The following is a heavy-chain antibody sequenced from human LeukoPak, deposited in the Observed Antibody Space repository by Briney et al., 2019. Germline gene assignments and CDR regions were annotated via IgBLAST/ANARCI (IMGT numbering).Heavy chain of an antibody. CDR1: GYTFTGYY. Sequence: ASVKVSCKASGYTFTGYYIHWVRQAPGQGLEWMGWINPNSGGTNYAQKFQGRVTMTRDTSISTAYMELSRLRSDDTAVYYCARERRIVVVVAATRAWFDPWGQGTLVTVSS. CDR2: INPNSGGT. D-gene: IGHD2-15*01. J-gene: IGHJ5*02. V-gene: IGHV1-2*02. CDR3: ARERRIVVVVAATRAWFDP.